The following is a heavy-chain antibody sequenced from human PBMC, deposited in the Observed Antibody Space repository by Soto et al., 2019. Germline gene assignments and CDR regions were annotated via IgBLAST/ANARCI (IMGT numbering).Heavy chain of an antibody. CDR1: GYTFTGYY. Sequence: ASVKVSCKASGYTFTGYYMHWVRQAPGQGLEWMGWINPNSGGTNYAQKFQGWVTMTRDPSISTAYMELSRLRSDDTAVYYCARESLQSLHPFDYWGQGTLVTVSS. CDR2: INPNSGGT. CDR3: ARESLQSLHPFDY. J-gene: IGHJ4*02. D-gene: IGHD4-4*01. V-gene: IGHV1-2*04.